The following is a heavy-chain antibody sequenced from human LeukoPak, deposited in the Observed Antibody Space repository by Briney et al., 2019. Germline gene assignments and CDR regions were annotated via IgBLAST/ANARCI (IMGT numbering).Heavy chain of an antibody. J-gene: IGHJ4*02. V-gene: IGHV1-18*01. D-gene: IGHD2-2*01. CDR1: GYTLSRYG. Sequence: GASVKVSCKASGYTLSRYGISWMRQAPGQGLEWMGWSSAYNENTNSALKVQGRVTMTTDTSTSTAYMELRSLRSDDTAVYYCARDLCSVEPAAPCYYFDYWGQGTLVTVSS. CDR3: ARDLCSVEPAAPCYYFDY. CDR2: SSAYNENT.